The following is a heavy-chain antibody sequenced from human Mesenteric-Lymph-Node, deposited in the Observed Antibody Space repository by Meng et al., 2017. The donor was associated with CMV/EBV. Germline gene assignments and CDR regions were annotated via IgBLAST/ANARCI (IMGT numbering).Heavy chain of an antibody. CDR3: ARGRYYYGLDV. CDR1: GYRFIDFY. Sequence: ASVKVSCKASGYRFIDFYMHWVRQAPGQGLEWMGWINPNNGGTVYAQNFQDRVTMTSDTSITTAYMELSSLISDDSAIYYCARGRYYYGLDVWGQGTAVTVSS. J-gene: IGHJ6*02. CDR2: INPNNGGT. V-gene: IGHV1-2*02. D-gene: IGHD3-16*02.